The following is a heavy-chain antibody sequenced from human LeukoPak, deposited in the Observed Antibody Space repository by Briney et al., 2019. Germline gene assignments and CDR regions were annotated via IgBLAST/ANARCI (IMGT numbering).Heavy chain of an antibody. V-gene: IGHV3-30*04. CDR2: ISYDGSNK. J-gene: IGHJ4*02. Sequence: GGSLRLSCAASGFTFSSYAMHWVRQAPGKGLEGVAVISYDGSNKYYADSLKGRFTISRDNPKNTLYLQMNSLRAEDTAVYYCGRDRPYYFDYWGQGTLVTVSS. CDR1: GFTFSSYA. CDR3: GRDRPYYFDY.